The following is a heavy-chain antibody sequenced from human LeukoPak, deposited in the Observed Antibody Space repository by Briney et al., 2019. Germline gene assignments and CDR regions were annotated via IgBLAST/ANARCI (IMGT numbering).Heavy chain of an antibody. CDR1: GGSISSYY. D-gene: IGHD6-13*01. J-gene: IGHJ5*02. V-gene: IGHV4-59*01. Sequence: AETLSLTYTVSGGSISSYYWSWTRKPPGKGLEWVGYIYYSGGTKYNPSLKSRVTISVDTSKTQFSLKLSSVSAADTAVYYCAGQIPYSTPAWFDPWGQGTLVTVSS. CDR2: IYYSGGT. CDR3: AGQIPYSTPAWFDP.